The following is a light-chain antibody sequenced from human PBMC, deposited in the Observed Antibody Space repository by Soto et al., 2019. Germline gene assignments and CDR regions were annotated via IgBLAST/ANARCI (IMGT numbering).Light chain of an antibody. J-gene: IGKJ1*01. V-gene: IGKV1-8*01. Sequence: AIRMTQSPSSLSASTGDRVTITCRASQGLSSYLAWYQQKPGKAPKLLIYAASTLQSGVPSRFSGSGSGTDFTLTISYLQSEDFATYYCQQYYSYPWTFGQGTKVEIK. CDR2: AAS. CDR1: QGLSSY. CDR3: QQYYSYPWT.